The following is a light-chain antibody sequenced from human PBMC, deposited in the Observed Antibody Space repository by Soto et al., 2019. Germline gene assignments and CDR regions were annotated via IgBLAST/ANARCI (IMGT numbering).Light chain of an antibody. CDR1: EGIVNY. V-gene: IGKV1-9*01. Sequence: IQLTQSQSSLSASVGDRVTITGRASEGIVNYLAWYQQQPGKAPKLLIYGASTLQGGVPSRFTGSGSGTDFTLTISSLQPEDFATYHCQQLFRYPLAFGQGTRLEMK. CDR2: GAS. J-gene: IGKJ5*01. CDR3: QQLFRYPLA.